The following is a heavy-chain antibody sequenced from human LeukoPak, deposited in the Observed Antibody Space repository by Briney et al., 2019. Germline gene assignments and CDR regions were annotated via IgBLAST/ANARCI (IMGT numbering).Heavy chain of an antibody. J-gene: IGHJ6*03. Sequence: GESLKISCKGSGYSFTSYWIGWVRQMPGKGLEWMGIIYPGDSDTRYSPSFQGQVTISADKSISTAYLQWSSLKASDTAMYYCARHIHSGSSSAPFIGYYYYYYMDVWGKGTTVTVSS. CDR1: GYSFTSYW. D-gene: IGHD6-6*01. CDR3: ARHIHSGSSSAPFIGYYYYYYMDV. V-gene: IGHV5-51*01. CDR2: IYPGDSDT.